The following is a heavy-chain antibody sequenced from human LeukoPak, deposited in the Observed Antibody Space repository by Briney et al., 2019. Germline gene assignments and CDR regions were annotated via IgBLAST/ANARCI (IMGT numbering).Heavy chain of an antibody. CDR1: GGAIGSSY. CDR3: ARAPIPYDRSRTDYRFDP. J-gene: IGHJ5*02. V-gene: IGHV4-59*01. D-gene: IGHD3-16*01. Sequence: PSETLSLTCYVSGGAIGSSYWSWIRQSPGKGLEWIGHIYDTGTINYNPSLKSRVTISLDTSKSQFSLKLTSVTAADTAVYYCARAPIPYDRSRTDYRFDPWGQGTLVTVAS. CDR2: IYDTGTI.